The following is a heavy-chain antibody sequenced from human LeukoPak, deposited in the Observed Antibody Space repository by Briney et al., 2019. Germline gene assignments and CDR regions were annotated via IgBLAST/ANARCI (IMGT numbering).Heavy chain of an antibody. CDR3: ARPQVAYWYFDL. J-gene: IGHJ2*01. V-gene: IGHV5-51*01. CDR2: ICPGDSDT. CDR1: GDSFSSSW. Sequence: GESLKISCKASGDSFSSSWIGWVRQMPGKGLEWMGIICPGDSDTRYSPSFQGQVTISVDKSISTAYLQWSSLKASDTAMYYCARPQVAYWYFDLWGRGTLVTVSS.